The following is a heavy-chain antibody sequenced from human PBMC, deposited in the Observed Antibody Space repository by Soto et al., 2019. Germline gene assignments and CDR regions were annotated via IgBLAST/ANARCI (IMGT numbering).Heavy chain of an antibody. D-gene: IGHD3-16*01. CDR2: INPNSGGT. CDR1: GHTFTGYY. V-gene: IGHV1-2*04. J-gene: IGHJ3*01. Sequence: ASVKVSCKAGGHTFTGYYMHWVGQAAGQGREWMGWINPNSGGTNYAQKFQGWVTMTRDTSISTAYMELSRLRSDDTAVYYCARGEAFDLWGQGTMVTVSS. CDR3: ARGEAFDL.